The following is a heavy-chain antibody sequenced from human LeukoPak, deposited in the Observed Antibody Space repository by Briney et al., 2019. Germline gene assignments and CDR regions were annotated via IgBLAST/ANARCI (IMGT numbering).Heavy chain of an antibody. Sequence: SAKVSCKASGGTFSSYAISWVRQAPGQGLEWMGGIIPIFGTANYAQKFQGRVTITADESTSTAYMELSSLRSEDTAVYYCARERIKYYYDSSGLEYYFDYWGQGTLVTVSS. J-gene: IGHJ4*02. CDR1: GGTFSSYA. V-gene: IGHV1-69*13. D-gene: IGHD3-22*01. CDR2: IIPIFGTA. CDR3: ARERIKYYYDSSGLEYYFDY.